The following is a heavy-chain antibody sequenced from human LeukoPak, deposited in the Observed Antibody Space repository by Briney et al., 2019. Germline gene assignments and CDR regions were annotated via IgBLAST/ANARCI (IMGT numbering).Heavy chain of an antibody. J-gene: IGHJ6*02. V-gene: IGHV4-39*07. CDR2: IYYSGST. CDR1: GGSISSSSYY. Sequence: PSETLSLTCTVSGGSISSSSYYWGWIRQPPGKGLEWIGSIYYSGSTYYNPSLKSRVTISVDTSKNQFSLKLSSVTAADTAVYYCARVDYYYDMDVWGQGTTVTVSS. CDR3: ARVDYYYDMDV.